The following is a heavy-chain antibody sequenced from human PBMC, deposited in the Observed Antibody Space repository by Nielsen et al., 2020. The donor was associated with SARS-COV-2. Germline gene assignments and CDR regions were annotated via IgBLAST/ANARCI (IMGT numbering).Heavy chain of an antibody. CDR3: ARGGEYYDILTGYRPPDY. CDR1: GRSISSGDYY. Sequence: SETLSLTCTVSGRSISSGDYYWSWIRQPPGKGLEWIGYLYYSRSTYYNPSPKSRVTISVDTSKNQFSLKLSSVTAADTAVYYCARGGEYYDILTGYRPPDYWGQGTLVTVSS. D-gene: IGHD3-9*01. J-gene: IGHJ4*02. CDR2: LYYSRST. V-gene: IGHV4-30-4*01.